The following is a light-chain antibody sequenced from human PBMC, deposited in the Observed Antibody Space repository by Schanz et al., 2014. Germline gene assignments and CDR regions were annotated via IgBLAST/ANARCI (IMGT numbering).Light chain of an antibody. CDR3: QQYYVYPRA. Sequence: DIQMTQSPSTLSASVGDRVTITCRASQNIGTRLAWYQQKPGKAPKLLIYDASSLQTGVPSRFRGSGSWTELTLTISSLQSDDFATYYCQQYYVYPRAFGQGTKVEIK. J-gene: IGKJ1*01. V-gene: IGKV1-5*01. CDR2: DAS. CDR1: QNIGTR.